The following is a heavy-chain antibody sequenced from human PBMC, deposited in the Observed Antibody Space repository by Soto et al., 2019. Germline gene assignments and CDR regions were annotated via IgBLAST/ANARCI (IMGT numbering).Heavy chain of an antibody. CDR1: GFTFSSYE. D-gene: IGHD4-17*01. J-gene: IGHJ6*02. Sequence: GGSLRLSCAASGFTFSSYEMNWVRQAPGKGLEWVSYISSSGSTIYYADSVKGRFTISRDNAKNSLYLQMNSLRAEDTAVYYWAKDNRGPVTTVYYYGMDVGGQGTRVTVSS. CDR3: AKDNRGPVTTVYYYGMDV. V-gene: IGHV3-48*03. CDR2: ISSSGSTI.